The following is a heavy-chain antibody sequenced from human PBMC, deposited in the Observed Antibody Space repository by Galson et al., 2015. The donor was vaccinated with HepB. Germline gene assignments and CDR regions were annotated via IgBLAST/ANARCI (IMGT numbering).Heavy chain of an antibody. J-gene: IGHJ4*02. Sequence: SLRLSCAASGFTFSSYSMNWVRQAPGKGLEWVSSISSSSSYIYYADSVKGRFTISRDNAKNSLYLQMNSLRAEDTAVYYCARDAAMVRPFDYWGQGTLVTVSS. D-gene: IGHD3-10*01. V-gene: IGHV3-21*01. CDR3: ARDAAMVRPFDY. CDR2: ISSSSSYI. CDR1: GFTFSSYS.